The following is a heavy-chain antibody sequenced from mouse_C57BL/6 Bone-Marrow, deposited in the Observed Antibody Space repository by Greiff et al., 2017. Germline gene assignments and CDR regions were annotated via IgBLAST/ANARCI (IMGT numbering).Heavy chain of an antibody. D-gene: IGHD3-2*02. Sequence: QVQLQQPGAELVKPGASVKMSCKASGYTFTSYWITWVKQRPGQGLEWIGDIYPGSGSTNYNEKFKSKARLTVDTSSSTAYMQRSRLTSADSAVYYCARSGTAQASYWGQGTTLTVAS. CDR2: IYPGSGST. CDR1: GYTFTSYW. J-gene: IGHJ2*01. V-gene: IGHV1-55*01. CDR3: ARSGTAQASY.